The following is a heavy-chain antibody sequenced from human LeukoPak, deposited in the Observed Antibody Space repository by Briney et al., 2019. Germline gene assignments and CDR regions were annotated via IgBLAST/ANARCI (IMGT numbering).Heavy chain of an antibody. CDR3: AKDKGYYDSSGYPEIYYYYGMDV. D-gene: IGHD3-22*01. CDR1: GFTFSNAW. Sequence: GGSLRLSCAASGFTFSNAWMSWVRQAPGKGLEWVAVISYDGSNKYYADSVKGRFTISRDNSKNTLYLQMNSLRAEDTAVYYCAKDKGYYDSSGYPEIYYYYGMDVWGQGTTVTVSS. J-gene: IGHJ6*02. CDR2: ISYDGSNK. V-gene: IGHV3-30*18.